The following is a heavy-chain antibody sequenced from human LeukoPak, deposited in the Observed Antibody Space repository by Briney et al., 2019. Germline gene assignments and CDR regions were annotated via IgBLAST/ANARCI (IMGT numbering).Heavy chain of an antibody. J-gene: IGHJ4*02. Sequence: GGSLRLSCAASGFTFSSYSMNWVRQAPGKGLEWVSSISSSSSYIYYADSVKGRFTISRDNAKNSLYLQMSSLRAEDTAVYYCATNRPYYYDSSGIGGYYFDYWGQGTLVTVSS. CDR1: GFTFSSYS. V-gene: IGHV3-21*01. CDR2: ISSSSSYI. CDR3: ATNRPYYYDSSGIGGYYFDY. D-gene: IGHD3-22*01.